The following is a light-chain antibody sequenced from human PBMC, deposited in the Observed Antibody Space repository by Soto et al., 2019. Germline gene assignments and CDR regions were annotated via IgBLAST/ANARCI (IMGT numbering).Light chain of an antibody. J-gene: IGKJ5*01. CDR1: QSISNH. Sequence: DIQMTPSPSSLSASLEYRVIINFLASQSISNHLNLYQQKPGKAPTLLIYDASTLERGVPSRFSGTGSGTEFTLSIDSLQPDDFATYYCQQYHTSSITFGQGTRLEIK. CDR3: QQYHTSSIT. V-gene: IGKV1-5*01. CDR2: DAS.